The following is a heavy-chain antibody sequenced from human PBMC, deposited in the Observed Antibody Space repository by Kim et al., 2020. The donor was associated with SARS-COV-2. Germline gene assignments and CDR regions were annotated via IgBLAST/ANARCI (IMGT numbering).Heavy chain of an antibody. J-gene: IGHJ6*02. V-gene: IGHV3-9*01. D-gene: IGHD3-9*01. CDR1: GFTFGSYA. CDR2: ISWSSGSI. Sequence: GGSLRLSCAASGFTFGSYAMHWVRQAPGKGLEWVSGISWSSGSIGYADSVKGRFTISRDNAKNSLYLQMNSLRAEDTALYYCAKDIRVLRYFYWLYHLHGGMDVWGQGTMVTVSS. CDR3: AKDIRVLRYFYWLYHLHGGMDV.